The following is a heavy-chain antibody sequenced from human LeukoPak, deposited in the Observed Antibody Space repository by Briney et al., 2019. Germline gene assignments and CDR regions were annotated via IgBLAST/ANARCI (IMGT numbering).Heavy chain of an antibody. J-gene: IGHJ3*02. CDR2: IYSGGST. CDR1: GFIVSSNY. V-gene: IGHV3-53*01. Sequence: PGGSLRLSCAASGFIVSSNYMSWVRQAPGKGPEWVSIIYSGGSTYYADSVKGRFTISRDNSKNTLYLQMNSLRAEDTAVYYCARHLSGDDIWGQGTMVTVSS. CDR3: ARHLSGDDI. D-gene: IGHD4-17*01.